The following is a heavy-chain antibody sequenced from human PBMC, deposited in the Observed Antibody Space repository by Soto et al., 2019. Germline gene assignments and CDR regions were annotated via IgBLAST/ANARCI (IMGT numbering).Heavy chain of an antibody. CDR1: GFAFSNYG. Sequence: GGSLRLSCTVSGFAFSNYGISWVRQAPGKGLEWVSSISKSDYTYYSDSVKGRFTISRDNAKNSVSLQMNTLRVEDTAVYYCAREDSIVIPAVSDFWGQGTLVTVSS. CDR2: ISKSDYT. D-gene: IGHD2-2*01. J-gene: IGHJ4*02. V-gene: IGHV3-21*01. CDR3: AREDSIVIPAVSDF.